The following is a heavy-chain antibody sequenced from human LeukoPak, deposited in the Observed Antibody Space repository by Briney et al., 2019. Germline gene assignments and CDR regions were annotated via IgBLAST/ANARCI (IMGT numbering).Heavy chain of an antibody. V-gene: IGHV4-39*07. D-gene: IGHD4-17*01. Sequence: SETLSLTCSVSGGSISSSTYYWGWIRQPPGKGPEWIGNIYYTGSTYYYPSLKSRVAVSIDTSKNQFSLRLNSVTAADTAVFYCARFNRMYGDYVDYWGQGTLVTVSS. J-gene: IGHJ4*02. CDR3: ARFNRMYGDYVDY. CDR1: GGSISSSTYY. CDR2: IYYTGST.